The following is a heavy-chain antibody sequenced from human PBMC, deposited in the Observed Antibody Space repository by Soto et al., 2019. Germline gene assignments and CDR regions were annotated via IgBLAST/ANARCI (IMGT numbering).Heavy chain of an antibody. CDR3: ARGDRGAFDL. V-gene: IGHV3-30*03. J-gene: IGHJ3*01. Sequence: GGSLRLSCAASGFTFSSYGMHWVRQAPGKGLEWVAVISYDGSNKYYADSVKGRFTISRDNARNTVDLQMNSVRVEDTAVYYCARGDRGAFDLWGQGTVVTVSS. CDR2: ISYDGSNK. D-gene: IGHD1-26*01. CDR1: GFTFSSYG.